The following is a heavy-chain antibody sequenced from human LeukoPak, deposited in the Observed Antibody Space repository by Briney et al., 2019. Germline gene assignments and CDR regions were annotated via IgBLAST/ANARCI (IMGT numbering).Heavy chain of an antibody. J-gene: IGHJ4*02. CDR2: FDPEDGET. CDR1: GYTLTELS. V-gene: IGHV1-24*01. CDR3: ATVRPAWGALDY. Sequence: ASVKVSCKVSGYTLTELSMHWVRQAPGKGLERMGGFDPEDGETIYAQKFQGRVTMTEDTSTDTAYMELSSLRSEDTAVYYCATVRPAWGALDYWGQGTLVTVSS. D-gene: IGHD3-16*01.